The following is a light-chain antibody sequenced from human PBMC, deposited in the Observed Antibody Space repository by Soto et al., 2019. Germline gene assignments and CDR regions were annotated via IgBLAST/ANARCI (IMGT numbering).Light chain of an antibody. J-gene: IGLJ1*01. CDR2: DVI. Sequence: QSALTQPRSVSGSPGQSVTISWTGTSSDIGGYNYVSWYQQHPGKAPKLMIYDVIKRPSGVPDRFSGSKSGNTASLTIYGLQAEDEADYYCCSYAGSYTHVFGTGTKVTVL. CDR3: CSYAGSYTHV. CDR1: SSDIGGYNY. V-gene: IGLV2-11*01.